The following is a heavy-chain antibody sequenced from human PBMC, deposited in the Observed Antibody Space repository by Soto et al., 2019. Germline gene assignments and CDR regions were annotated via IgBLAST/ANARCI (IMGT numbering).Heavy chain of an antibody. V-gene: IGHV1-69*13. J-gene: IGHJ4*02. D-gene: IGHD2-2*01. CDR1: GGTFRSYA. Sequence: SVKVSCKASGGTFRSYAISWVRQAPGQGLEWMGGIIPIFGTANYAQKFQGRVTITADESTSTAYMELSSLRSEDTAVYYCASTSRVPAATDMDYWGQGTLVTVSS. CDR2: IIPIFGTA. CDR3: ASTSRVPAATDMDY.